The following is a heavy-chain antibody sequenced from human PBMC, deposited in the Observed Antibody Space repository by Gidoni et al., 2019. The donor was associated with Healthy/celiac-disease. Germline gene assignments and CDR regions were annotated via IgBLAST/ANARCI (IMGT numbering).Heavy chain of an antibody. CDR3: ARAPQPSSGWYPAAYNWFDP. CDR1: GYTFTSYA. J-gene: IGHJ5*02. Sequence: QVQLVQSGAEVTKPGASVKVSCKASGYTFTSYAMHWVRQAPGQRLEWMGWINAGNGNTKYSQKFQGRVTITRDTSASTAYMELSSLRSEDTAVYYCARAPQPSSGWYPAAYNWFDPWGQGTLVTVSS. CDR2: INAGNGNT. D-gene: IGHD6-19*01. V-gene: IGHV1-3*01.